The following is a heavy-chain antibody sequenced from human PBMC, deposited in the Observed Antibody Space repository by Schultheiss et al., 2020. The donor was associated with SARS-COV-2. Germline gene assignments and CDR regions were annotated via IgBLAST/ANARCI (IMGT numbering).Heavy chain of an antibody. V-gene: IGHV3-23*01. J-gene: IGHJ6*02. CDR3: AKAKRSATYYYYYGMDV. Sequence: GGSLRLSCAASGFTFSSYAMSWVRQAPGKGLEWVSAISGSGGSTYYADSVKGRFTISRDNSKNTLYLQMNSLRAEDTAVYYCAKAKRSATYYYYYGMDVWGQGTTGTVSS. CDR1: GFTFSSYA. CDR2: ISGSGGST.